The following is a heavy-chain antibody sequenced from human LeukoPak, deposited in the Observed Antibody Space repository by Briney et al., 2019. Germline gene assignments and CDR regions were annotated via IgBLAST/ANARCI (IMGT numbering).Heavy chain of an antibody. Sequence: GGSLRLSCAASGFTFSNYGMHWVRQAPGKGLEWVAVISYDGSNKYYVDSVKGRFTISRDNSKNTLYLQMNILRAEDTAVYYCAGEHENYYYYYMDVWGKGTTVTVSS. V-gene: IGHV3-30*03. J-gene: IGHJ6*03. CDR2: ISYDGSNK. CDR1: GFTFSNYG. CDR3: AGEHENYYYYYMDV.